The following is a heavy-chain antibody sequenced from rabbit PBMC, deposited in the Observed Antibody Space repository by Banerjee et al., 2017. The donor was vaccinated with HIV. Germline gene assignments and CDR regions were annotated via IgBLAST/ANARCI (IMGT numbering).Heavy chain of an antibody. CDR3: ARDSSAWGLYFNL. CDR1: GFSFSTSYY. J-gene: IGHJ4*01. V-gene: IGHV1S40*01. Sequence: QSLEESGGGLVQPEGSLTLTCTASGFSFSTSYYMCWVRQAPGKGLEWIGCIYTGSGSTYYASWAKGRFTISKISSTTVTLQMTSLTAADTATYFCARDSSAWGLYFNLWGPGTLVSVS. CDR2: IYTGSGST. D-gene: IGHD4-1*01.